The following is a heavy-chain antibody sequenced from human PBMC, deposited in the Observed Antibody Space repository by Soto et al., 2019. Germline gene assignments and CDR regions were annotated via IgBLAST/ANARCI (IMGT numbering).Heavy chain of an antibody. Sequence: KQSQTLSLTCAISGDSVSSNSAAWNWIRQSPSRGLEWLGRTYYRSKWYNDYAVSVKSRITINPDTSKNQFSLQLNSVTPEDTAVYYCARANFESGYSYGPYYFDYWGQGTLVTVSS. CDR2: TYYRSKWYN. J-gene: IGHJ4*02. CDR3: ARANFESGYSYGPYYFDY. D-gene: IGHD5-18*01. CDR1: GDSVSSNSAA. V-gene: IGHV6-1*01.